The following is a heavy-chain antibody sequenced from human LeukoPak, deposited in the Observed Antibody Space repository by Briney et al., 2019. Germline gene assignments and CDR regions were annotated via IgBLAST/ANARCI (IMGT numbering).Heavy chain of an antibody. CDR2: ISGSGDTT. D-gene: IGHD1-26*01. CDR3: ASLYSDYGDY. V-gene: IGHV3-23*01. J-gene: IGHJ4*02. Sequence: QRGGSLRLSCAASGFTFRRYAMNWVRQAPGKGLEWVSRISGSGDTTNYADSVKGRFTISRDNSRDTLYLQMNSLRAEDTAVYYRASLYSDYGDYWGQGTLVTVSS. CDR1: GFTFRRYA.